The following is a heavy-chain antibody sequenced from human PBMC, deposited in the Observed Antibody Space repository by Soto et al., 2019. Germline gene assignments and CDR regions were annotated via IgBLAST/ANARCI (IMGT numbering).Heavy chain of an antibody. Sequence: PGASLRLSCKSSGCSFTSYWIGWVRQMPGKGLEWMGIIYPGGSDTRYSPSFQGQVTISADKSISTAYLQWSSLKASDTAMYYCALIAAAGTDDYYYYGMGVWGQGTTVRVCS. CDR1: GCSFTSYW. J-gene: IGHJ6*02. CDR3: ALIAAAGTDDYYYYGMGV. V-gene: IGHV5-51*01. D-gene: IGHD6-13*01. CDR2: IYPGGSDT.